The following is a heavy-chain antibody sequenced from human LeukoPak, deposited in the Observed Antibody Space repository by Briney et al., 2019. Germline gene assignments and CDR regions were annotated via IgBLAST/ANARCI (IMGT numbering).Heavy chain of an antibody. CDR1: GGTFSSYA. V-gene: IGHV1-69*01. J-gene: IGHJ5*02. Sequence: SVKVSCKASGGTFSSYAISWVRQAPGQGLEWMGGIIPIFGTANYAQKFQGRVTITADESTSTAYMELSSLRSEDTAVYYCSILWFGEPNWFDPWGQGTLVTVSS. CDR3: SILWFGEPNWFDP. CDR2: IIPIFGTA. D-gene: IGHD3-10*01.